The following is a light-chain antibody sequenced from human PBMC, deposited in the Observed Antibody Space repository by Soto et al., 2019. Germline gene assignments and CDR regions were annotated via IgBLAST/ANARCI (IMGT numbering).Light chain of an antibody. V-gene: IGKV2-28*01. Sequence: DVVMTQFPLSLAFTPGESASISCRSIQSLLHSNGYNYLDWYLQKPGQSPQLLIYLGSNRASGVPDRFSGSGSGTDFTLKISRVEAEDVGVYYCMQALQTPITFGQGTRLEIK. CDR2: LGS. CDR3: MQALQTPIT. CDR1: QSLLHSNGYNY. J-gene: IGKJ5*01.